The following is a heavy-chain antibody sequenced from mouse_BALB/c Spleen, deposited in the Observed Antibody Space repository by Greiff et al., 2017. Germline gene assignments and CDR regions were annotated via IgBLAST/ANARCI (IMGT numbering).Heavy chain of an antibody. V-gene: IGHV5-17*02. CDR3: ARRGTVADYFDY. CDR1: GFTFSSFG. CDR2: ISSGSSTI. J-gene: IGHJ2*01. Sequence: EVHLVESGGGLVQPGGSRKLSCAASGFTFSSFGMHWVRQAPEKGLEWVAYISSGSSTIYYADTVKGRFTITRDNPKNTLFLQMTSLRSEDTAMYYCARRGTVADYFDYGGQGTTLTVSS. D-gene: IGHD1-1*01.